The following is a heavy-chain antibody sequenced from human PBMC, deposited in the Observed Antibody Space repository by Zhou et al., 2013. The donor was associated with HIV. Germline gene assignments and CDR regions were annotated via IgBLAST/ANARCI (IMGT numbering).Heavy chain of an antibody. V-gene: IGHV1-46*01. CDR3: AKDRNYYGTGSNYFEGDH. Sequence: QVQLVQSGAEVKKPGASMKISCKASGYTFSSYHIHWVRLAPGQGLQWMGVINPSPGRTYYAQKFQGRISMSRDTSTATVYMELRRLTSEDTGVYYCAKDRNYYGTGSNYFEGDHWGQGAPVTVSS. CDR1: GYTFSSYH. J-gene: IGHJ4*02. D-gene: IGHD3-10*01. CDR2: INPSPGRT.